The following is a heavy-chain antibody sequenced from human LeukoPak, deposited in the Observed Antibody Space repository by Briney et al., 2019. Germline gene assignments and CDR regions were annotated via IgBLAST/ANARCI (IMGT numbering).Heavy chain of an antibody. Sequence: GGSLRLSCAASGFIFSNYEMNWVRQAPGKGLEWLSYITSSGTTVYYADSVKGRFTISRDNAKNSLYLQMNSLRAEDTAVYYCARGSRIAVAIFDYWGQGTLVTVSS. CDR3: ARGSRIAVAIFDY. V-gene: IGHV3-48*03. CDR1: GFIFSNYE. D-gene: IGHD6-19*01. CDR2: ITSSGTTV. J-gene: IGHJ4*02.